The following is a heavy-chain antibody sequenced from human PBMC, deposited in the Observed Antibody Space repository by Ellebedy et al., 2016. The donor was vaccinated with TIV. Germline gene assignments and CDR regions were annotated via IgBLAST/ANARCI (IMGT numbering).Heavy chain of an antibody. CDR1: GGTFTSISYA. Sequence: AASVKVSCKASGGTFTSISYALTWVRQAPGQGLEWMGRIIPILGTTILAQKFHGRVTITADKSTTTAYMEFSSLRSEDTAVYFCASGAARGYNYFGMDVWGQGTTVTVSS. V-gene: IGHV1-69*04. CDR3: ASGAARGYNYFGMDV. CDR2: IIPILGTT. J-gene: IGHJ6*02. D-gene: IGHD5-12*01.